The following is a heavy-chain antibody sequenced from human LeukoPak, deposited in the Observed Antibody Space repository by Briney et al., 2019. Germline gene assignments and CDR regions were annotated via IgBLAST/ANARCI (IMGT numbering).Heavy chain of an antibody. CDR3: SRGSGWLSVY. CDR2: ISGGTT. V-gene: IGHV3-49*03. J-gene: IGHJ4*02. D-gene: IGHD6-19*01. Sequence: NSGDYFWSWFRQAPGKGLEWIGFISGGTTEYAASVKGRFTISRDDSTSIAYLQMNSLTTEDTAVYYCSRGSGWLSVYWGQGTLVTVSS. CDR1: NSGDYF.